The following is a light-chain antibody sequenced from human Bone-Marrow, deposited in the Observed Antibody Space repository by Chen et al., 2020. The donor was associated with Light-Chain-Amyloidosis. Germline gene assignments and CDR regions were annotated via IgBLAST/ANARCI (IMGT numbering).Light chain of an antibody. CDR1: QDISTF. J-gene: IGKJ2*01. V-gene: IGKV1-33*01. Sequence: DIQMTQSPSSLSVSVGDRVTITCQASQDISTFLNWYQQKPGEAPRPLIYDASNLETGVPSRFSGSGSGTDFTFTISSLQPEDIATYYCQQFDNLPLYTVGQGTKLEI. CDR3: QQFDNLPLYT. CDR2: DAS.